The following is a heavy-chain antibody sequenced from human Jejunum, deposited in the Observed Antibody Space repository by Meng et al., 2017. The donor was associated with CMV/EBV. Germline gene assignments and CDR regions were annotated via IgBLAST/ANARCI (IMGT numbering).Heavy chain of an antibody. V-gene: IGHV1-2*02. D-gene: IGHD3-16*01. Sequence: SGYTFIDYYIFWVRQAPGQGLEWMGWINPNTGGTTYSQKFQGRVTMTRDTSISTAYMEVTRLRSDDTAVYYCARDWGAYTDYLFDYWGQGTLVTVSS. CDR3: ARDWGAYTDYLFDY. J-gene: IGHJ4*02. CDR2: INPNTGGT. CDR1: GYTFIDYY.